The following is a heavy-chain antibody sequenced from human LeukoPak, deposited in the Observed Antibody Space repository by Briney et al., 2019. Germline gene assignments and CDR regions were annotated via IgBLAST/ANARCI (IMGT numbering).Heavy chain of an antibody. CDR2: INPKNAGT. CDR1: GYTFTGHY. CDR3: ARGPVGGSGSYYHGNWFDP. J-gene: IGHJ5*02. Sequence: ASVKVSCEASGYTFTGHYLHWVRQVPGQGLEWMGWINPKNAGTKYAQKFQGRVTMTRDTSISTVYMELSRLTSDDTAVYYCARGPVGGSGSYYHGNWFDPWGQGTLVTVSS. V-gene: IGHV1-2*02. D-gene: IGHD3-10*01.